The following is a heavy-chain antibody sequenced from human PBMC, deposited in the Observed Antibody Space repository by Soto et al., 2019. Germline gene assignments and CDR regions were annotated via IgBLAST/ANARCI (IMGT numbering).Heavy chain of an antibody. V-gene: IGHV3-30*18. J-gene: IGHJ6*02. Sequence: QVQLVESGGGVVQPGRSLRLSCAVSGFTFSTYGMHWVRQAPGKGLEWVAVISPDGVQQLYADSVRGRFTISRDNSRNSLYLHMNSLRPEDAAVYYCAKDVGGSGSDYTYYYFYYGMDVWGQGTTVTVSS. D-gene: IGHD3-10*01. CDR3: AKDVGGSGSDYTYYYFYYGMDV. CDR1: GFTFSTYG. CDR2: ISPDGVQQ.